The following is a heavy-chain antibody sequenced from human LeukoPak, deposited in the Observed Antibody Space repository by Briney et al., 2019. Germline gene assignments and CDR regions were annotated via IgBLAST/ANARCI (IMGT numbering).Heavy chain of an antibody. Sequence: SETLSLTCSVSGYSISSGYYWGWIRQPPGKGLGWIGSFYHGGSTYYNPSLKSRVTISVDTSKNQFSLKLISVTAADTAVYYCARDGSRWFDPWGQGTLVTVSS. CDR2: FYHGGST. V-gene: IGHV4-38-2*02. J-gene: IGHJ5*02. D-gene: IGHD1-26*01. CDR1: GYSISSGYY. CDR3: ARDGSRWFDP.